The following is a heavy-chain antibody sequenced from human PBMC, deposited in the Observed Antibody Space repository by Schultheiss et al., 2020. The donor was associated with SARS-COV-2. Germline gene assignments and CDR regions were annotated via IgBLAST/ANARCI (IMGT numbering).Heavy chain of an antibody. CDR1: GGSISSYY. CDR2: IYTSGST. Sequence: SETLSLTCTVSGGSISSYYWSWIRQPAGKGLEWIGRIYTSGSTNYNPSLKSRVTMSVDTSKNQFSLKLSSVTAADTAVYYCARLGPGVVVNEGYYYYGMDVWGQGTTVTVSS. D-gene: IGHD2-15*01. CDR3: ARLGPGVVVNEGYYYYGMDV. J-gene: IGHJ6*02. V-gene: IGHV4-4*07.